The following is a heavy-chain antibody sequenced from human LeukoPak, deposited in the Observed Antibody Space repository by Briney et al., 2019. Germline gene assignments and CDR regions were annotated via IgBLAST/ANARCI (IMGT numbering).Heavy chain of an antibody. CDR3: AREQKDVLRFLEWPSAMDV. CDR1: GYTFTSYG. Sequence: ASVKVSCKASGYTFTSYGISWVRQAPGQGLEWMGWISAYNGNTNYAQKLQGRVTMTTDTSTSTAYMELRSLRSDDTAVYYCAREQKDVLRFLEWPSAMDVWGQGTTVTVSS. V-gene: IGHV1-18*01. CDR2: ISAYNGNT. D-gene: IGHD3-3*01. J-gene: IGHJ6*02.